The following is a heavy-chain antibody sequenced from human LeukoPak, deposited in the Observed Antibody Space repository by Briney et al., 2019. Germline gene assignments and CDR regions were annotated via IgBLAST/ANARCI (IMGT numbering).Heavy chain of an antibody. D-gene: IGHD3-10*01. CDR2: INYSGST. CDR3: AKSNGYGLIDI. Sequence: SETLSLTCTVSGGSISSSSYYWGWIRQPPGKGPEWIGNINYSGSTYYYNPSLKSRVTISVDTSKNQFSLRLNSVTAADTAVYYCAKSNGYGLIDIWGQGTMVTVSS. CDR1: GGSISSSSYY. J-gene: IGHJ3*02. V-gene: IGHV4-39*07.